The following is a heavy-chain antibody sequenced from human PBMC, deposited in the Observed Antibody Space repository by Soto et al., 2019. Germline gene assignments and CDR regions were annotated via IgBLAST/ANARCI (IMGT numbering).Heavy chain of an antibody. CDR3: ARGSAWYREMF. CDR1: GGSISSYY. CDR2: IHYSGST. V-gene: IGHV4-59*01. Sequence: QVQLQESGPGLVKPSETLSLTCTVSGGSISSYYWTWIRQPPGKGLEWIGYIHYSGSTSYNPSLKSRVTMSVDTSKNQFSLKLNSVTAADTAVYYCARGSAWYREMFWGPGTLVTVSS. D-gene: IGHD6-19*01. J-gene: IGHJ4*02.